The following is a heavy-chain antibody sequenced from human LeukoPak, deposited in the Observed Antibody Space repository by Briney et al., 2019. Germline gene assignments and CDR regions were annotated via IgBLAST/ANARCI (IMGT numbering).Heavy chain of an antibody. CDR1: GFTFDDYG. CDR2: INWNGGST. D-gene: IGHD3-9*01. J-gene: IGHJ4*02. V-gene: IGHV3-20*04. CDR3: AKGSPYDILTGYYENFDY. Sequence: PGGSLRLCCAASGFTFDDYGMSWVRQAPGKGLEWVSGINWNGGSTGYADSVKGRFTISRDNSKNTLYLQMNSLRAEDTAVYYCAKGSPYDILTGYYENFDYWGQGTLVTVSS.